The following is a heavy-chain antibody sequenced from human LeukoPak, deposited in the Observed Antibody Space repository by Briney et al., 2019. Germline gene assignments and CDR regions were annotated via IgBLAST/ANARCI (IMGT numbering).Heavy chain of an antibody. CDR1: GFTFSSYS. Sequence: HPGGSLRLSCAASGFTFSSYSMNWVRKAPGKGLEWVAVIQNDASTENFADSVKGRFTISRDNSKNTLYLQMNSLRAEDTSIYYCAKDLIAYSYGYAGRSNFDYWGQGTLVTVSS. D-gene: IGHD5-18*01. J-gene: IGHJ4*02. CDR2: IQNDASTE. CDR3: AKDLIAYSYGYAGRSNFDY. V-gene: IGHV3-30*18.